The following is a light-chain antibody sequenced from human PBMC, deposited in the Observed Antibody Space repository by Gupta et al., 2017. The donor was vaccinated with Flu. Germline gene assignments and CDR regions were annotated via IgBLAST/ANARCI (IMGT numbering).Light chain of an antibody. V-gene: IGLV1-51*01. CDR3: STWDDSLSAVL. CDR2: GND. Sequence: QAVLKQPPSVYASPAPTVTISSSGTGSNIGINFVSWYQQLPGTAPKLLIYGNDRRPSGIPDRSSCSNSDTSATLVITGLQTGDEADYYCSTWDDSLSAVLFGGVTKVAVL. CDR1: GSNIGINF. J-gene: IGLJ2*01.